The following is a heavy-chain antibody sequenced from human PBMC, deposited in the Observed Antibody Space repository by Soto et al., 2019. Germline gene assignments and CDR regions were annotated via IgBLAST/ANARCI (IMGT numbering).Heavy chain of an antibody. J-gene: IGHJ5*02. D-gene: IGHD1-1*01. CDR1: GGSFSGYY. Sequence: SETLSLTCAVYGGSFSGYYWSWIRQPPGKGLEWIGEINHSGSTNYNPSLKIRVTISVDTSKKQFSLKLRSVTAADTAVYYCVRDGTKTLRDWFDPWGQGISVPVSS. CDR2: INHSGST. CDR3: VRDGTKTLRDWFDP. V-gene: IGHV4-34*01.